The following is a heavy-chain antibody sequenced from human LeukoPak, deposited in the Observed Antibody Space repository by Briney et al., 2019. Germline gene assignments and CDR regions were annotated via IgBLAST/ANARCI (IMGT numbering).Heavy chain of an antibody. Sequence: SGTLSLTCAVYGGAFSGYYWGWIRQPPGEGLEWIGEINHSGSTNYNPSLKSRVTISVGTSKNQFSLRLSSVTAADTAVYYCARGRYLPLYFDYWGQGALVTVSS. D-gene: IGHD3-16*02. CDR1: GGAFSGYY. J-gene: IGHJ4*02. V-gene: IGHV4-34*01. CDR2: INHSGST. CDR3: ARGRYLPLYFDY.